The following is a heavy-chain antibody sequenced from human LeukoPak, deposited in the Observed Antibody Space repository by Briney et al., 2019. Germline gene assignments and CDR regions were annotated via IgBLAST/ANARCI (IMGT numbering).Heavy chain of an antibody. J-gene: IGHJ3*02. V-gene: IGHV3-21*01. CDR2: ISSSSTYI. Sequence: PGGSLRLSCAASGFTFSSYWMHWVRQAPGKGLEWVSSISSSSTYIYDADSVKGRFSISRDNAKNSLYLQMNSLRAEDTAVYYCASRSRNTGGFDIWGQGTMVTVSS. CDR1: GFTFSSYW. CDR3: ASRSRNTGGFDI. D-gene: IGHD5-18*01.